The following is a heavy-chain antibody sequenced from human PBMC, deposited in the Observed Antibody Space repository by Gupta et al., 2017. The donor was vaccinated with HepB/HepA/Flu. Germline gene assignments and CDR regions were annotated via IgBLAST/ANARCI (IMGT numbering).Heavy chain of an antibody. D-gene: IGHD5-24*01. J-gene: IGHJ4*02. CDR1: GFTLTNYA. CDR3: AKGRTWLPDTDY. CDR2: IGGGGGT. Sequence: EVQLLDSGGGLVQPGGSLRLYCAASGFTLTNYAMSWVRQAPGKGLEWVSTIGGGGGTYYADSVKGRFTISRDNSKNTLYLQMNSLRAEDTAVYFCAKGRTWLPDTDYWGQGTLVSVSS. V-gene: IGHV3-23*01.